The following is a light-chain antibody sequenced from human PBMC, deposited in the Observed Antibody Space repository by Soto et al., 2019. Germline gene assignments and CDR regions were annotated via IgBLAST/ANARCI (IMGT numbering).Light chain of an antibody. J-gene: IGKJ1*01. V-gene: IGKV3-20*01. Sequence: EIVLTQSPGTLSLSPGERVTLSCRASQSVSSSYLAWYQQKPGQAPRLLIYGASSRATGIPDRFSGSGSGTDFTLTISRLEPEDFAVFYCQHYGGSPITFGQGTKVDIK. CDR3: QHYGGSPIT. CDR1: QSVSSSY. CDR2: GAS.